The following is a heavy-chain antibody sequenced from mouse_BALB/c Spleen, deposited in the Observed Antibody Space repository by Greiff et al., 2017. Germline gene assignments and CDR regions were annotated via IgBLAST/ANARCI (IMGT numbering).Heavy chain of an antibody. CDR1: GFTFSSFG. V-gene: IGHV5-17*02. CDR2: ISSGSSTI. CDR3: ARDTTARAMDY. Sequence: EVQLVESGGGLVQPGGSRKLSCAASGFTFSSFGMHWVRQAPEKGLEWVAYISSGSSTIYYADTVKGRFTISRDNPKNTLFLQMTSLRSEDTAMYYCARDTTARAMDYWGQGTSVTVSS. D-gene: IGHD1-2*01. J-gene: IGHJ4*01.